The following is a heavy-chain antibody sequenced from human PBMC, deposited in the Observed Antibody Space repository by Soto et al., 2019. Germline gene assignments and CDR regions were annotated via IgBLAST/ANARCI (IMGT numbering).Heavy chain of an antibody. J-gene: IGHJ4*02. CDR2: INDKGSST. D-gene: IGHD4-17*01. Sequence: PGGSLRLSCSASGFTFGQYAIHWVRQGPGKRLDYVSGINDKGSSTSYADSVKGRFTISRDNSKNTLSLQMNSLRAEDTAVYYCARDPGDYYFDYWGQGALVTVSS. V-gene: IGHV3-64*04. CDR3: ARDPGDYYFDY. CDR1: GFTFGQYA.